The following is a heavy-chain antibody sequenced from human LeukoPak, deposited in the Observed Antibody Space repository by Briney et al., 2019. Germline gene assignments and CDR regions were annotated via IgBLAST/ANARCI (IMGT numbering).Heavy chain of an antibody. J-gene: IGHJ4*02. V-gene: IGHV1-18*01. D-gene: IGHD4-17*01. CDR3: ARGKQTWVYGDYPDY. Sequence: ASVKLSCKASGYTVTSYGISWVRQAPGQGLEWIAWISAYNGNTNYAQKVQGRVTMTTDTSTSTAYMELRSLRSDDTAVYYCARGKQTWVYGDYPDYWGQGTLVTVSS. CDR2: ISAYNGNT. CDR1: GYTVTSYG.